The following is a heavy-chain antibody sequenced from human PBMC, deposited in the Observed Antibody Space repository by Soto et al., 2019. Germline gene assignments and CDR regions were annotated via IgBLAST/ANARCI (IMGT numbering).Heavy chain of an antibody. V-gene: IGHV2-70*01. CDR3: ARTARGGYYYYGMDV. Sequence: SGPTLVNPTQTLTLTCTFSGFSLSTSGMCVSWIRQPPGKALEWLALIDWDDDKYYSTSLKTRLTISKDTSKNQVVLTMTNMDPVDTATYYCARTARGGYYYYGMDVWDQGTTVTVSS. CDR2: IDWDDDK. CDR1: GFSLSTSGMC. D-gene: IGHD3-10*01. J-gene: IGHJ6*02.